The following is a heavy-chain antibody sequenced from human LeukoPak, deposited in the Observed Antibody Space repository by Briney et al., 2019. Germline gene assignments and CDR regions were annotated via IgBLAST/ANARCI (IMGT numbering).Heavy chain of an antibody. J-gene: IGHJ4*02. Sequence: GGSLRLSCAASGFTFSNCAMSWVRQAPGKGLEWVSTITGSASSTYYADSVKGRFTISRDNFKNTLYLQMNSLRAEDTAVYYCAKLSSKGRGYIDYWGQGTLVTVSS. CDR3: AKLSSKGRGYIDY. CDR1: GFTFSNCA. D-gene: IGHD3-22*01. CDR2: ITGSASST. V-gene: IGHV3-23*01.